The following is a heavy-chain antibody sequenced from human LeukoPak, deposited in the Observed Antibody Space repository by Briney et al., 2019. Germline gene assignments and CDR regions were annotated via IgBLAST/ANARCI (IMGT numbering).Heavy chain of an antibody. Sequence: SETLSLTCAVYGGSFSGYYWSWIRQPPGKGLEWIGEINHSGSTNYNPPLKSRVTISVDTSKNQFSLKLSSVTAADTAVYYCARGNPSWSGYWGIYPRYYFDYWGQGTLVTVSS. CDR3: ARGNPSWSGYWGIYPRYYFDY. J-gene: IGHJ4*02. CDR2: INHSGST. V-gene: IGHV4-34*01. CDR1: GGSFSGYY. D-gene: IGHD3-3*01.